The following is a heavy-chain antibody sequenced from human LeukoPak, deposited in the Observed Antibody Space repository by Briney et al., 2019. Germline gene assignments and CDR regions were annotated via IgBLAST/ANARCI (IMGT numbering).Heavy chain of an antibody. D-gene: IGHD3-22*01. J-gene: IGHJ3*02. CDR3: AKGNRITMIVVDDDAFDI. CDR1: GFTFSSYA. Sequence: QTWGSLRLSCAASGFTFSSYAMSWVRQAPGKGLEWVSAISGSGGSTYYADSVKGRFTISRDNSKNTLYLQMNSLRAEDTAVYYCAKGNRITMIVVDDDAFDIWGQGTMVTVSS. V-gene: IGHV3-23*01. CDR2: ISGSGGST.